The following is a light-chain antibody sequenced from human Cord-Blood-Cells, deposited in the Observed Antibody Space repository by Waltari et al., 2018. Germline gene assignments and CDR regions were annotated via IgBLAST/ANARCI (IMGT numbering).Light chain of an antibody. CDR2: DAS. J-gene: IGKJ1*01. V-gene: IGKV1-33*01. Sequence: DIQMTQSRSSLSASVGDRVTITCQTSQEITNYLNWYQQKPGKAPKHLIYDASNLETGVPSRFSGRGSGTDFTYTISSLQPEDTATYDCQQYDNLSGTFGQATKVELK. CDR3: QQYDNLSGT. CDR1: QEITNY.